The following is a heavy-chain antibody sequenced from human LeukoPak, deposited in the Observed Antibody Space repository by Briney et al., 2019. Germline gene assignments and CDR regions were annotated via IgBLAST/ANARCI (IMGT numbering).Heavy chain of an antibody. CDR2: MNPNSGNT. D-gene: IGHD1-26*01. CDR3: ARGEAPAWERDY. J-gene: IGHJ4*02. Sequence: GASVKVSCKASGYTFTSYDINWVRQATGQGLEWMGWMNPNSGNTGYAQKFQGRVTMTRNTSISTAYMELSSLRSEDAAVYYCARGEAPAWERDYWGQGTLDTVSS. V-gene: IGHV1-8*01. CDR1: GYTFTSYD.